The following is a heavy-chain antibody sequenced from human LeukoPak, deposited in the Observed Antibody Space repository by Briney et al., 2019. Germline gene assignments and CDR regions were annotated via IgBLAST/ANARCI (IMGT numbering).Heavy chain of an antibody. J-gene: IGHJ5*02. Sequence: SETLSLTCTVSGGSISSYYWSWVRQPQGKGLEWIGYIYYSGSTNYNPSLKSRVTISVDTSKDQFSLTLSSVTAADTAVYYCARYYEFWSGYSNWFDPWGQGTLVTVSS. V-gene: IGHV4-59*01. CDR2: IYYSGST. D-gene: IGHD3-3*01. CDR1: GGSISSYY. CDR3: ARYYEFWSGYSNWFDP.